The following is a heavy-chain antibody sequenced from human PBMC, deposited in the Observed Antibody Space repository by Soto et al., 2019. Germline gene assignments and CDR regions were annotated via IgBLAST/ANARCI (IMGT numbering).Heavy chain of an antibody. CDR2: IIPIFGTA. V-gene: IGHV1-69*13. CDR1: GGTFSSYA. CDR3: ARDPDDSSGYYYGSHGMDV. Sequence: SVKVFCTASGGTFSSYAISWVRQAPGQGIEWMGGIIPIFGTANYAQKFQGRVTITADESTSTAYMELSSLRSEDTAVYYCARDPDDSSGYYYGSHGMDVWGQGTTVTVSS. D-gene: IGHD3-22*01. J-gene: IGHJ6*02.